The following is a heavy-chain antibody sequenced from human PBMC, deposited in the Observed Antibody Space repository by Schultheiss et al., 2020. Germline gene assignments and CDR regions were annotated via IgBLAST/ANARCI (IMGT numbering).Heavy chain of an antibody. CDR2: IYHSGST. CDR3: AVGYCSSTSCQREYFQH. J-gene: IGHJ1*01. D-gene: IGHD2-2*01. Sequence: SETLSLTCTVSGYSISSGYYWGWIRQPPGKGLEWIGSIYHSGSTYYNPSLKSRVTISVDTSKNQFSLKLSSVTAADTAVYYCAVGYCSSTSCQREYFQHWGQGTLVTVSS. CDR1: GYSISSGYY. V-gene: IGHV4-38-2*02.